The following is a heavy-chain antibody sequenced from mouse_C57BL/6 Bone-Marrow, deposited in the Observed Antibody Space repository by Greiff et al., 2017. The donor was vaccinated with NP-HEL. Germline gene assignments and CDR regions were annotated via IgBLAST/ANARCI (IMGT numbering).Heavy chain of an antibody. V-gene: IGHV1-15*01. CDR2: IDPETGGT. J-gene: IGHJ3*01. Sequence: VHLVESGAELVRPGASVTLSCKASGYTFTDYEMHWVKQTPVHGLEWIGAIDPETGGTAYNQKFKGKAILTADKSSSTAYMELRSLTSEDSAVYYCTRPYYDYEWFAYWGQGTLVTVSA. CDR3: TRPYYDYEWFAY. D-gene: IGHD2-4*01. CDR1: GYTFTDYE.